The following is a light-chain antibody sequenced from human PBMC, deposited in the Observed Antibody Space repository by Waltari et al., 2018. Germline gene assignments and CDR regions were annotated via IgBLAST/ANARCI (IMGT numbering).Light chain of an antibody. V-gene: IGLV3-21*02. J-gene: IGLJ2*01. Sequence: SYVLTQPPSVSVAPGQTARLTCGGNHMGSKRVHGYQQKPGQAPVLVVYDDSDRPSGIPERFSGSNSGNTATLTISRVEAGDEADYYCQVWDSSSDHVVFGGGTKLTVL. CDR2: DDS. CDR1: HMGSKR. CDR3: QVWDSSSDHVV.